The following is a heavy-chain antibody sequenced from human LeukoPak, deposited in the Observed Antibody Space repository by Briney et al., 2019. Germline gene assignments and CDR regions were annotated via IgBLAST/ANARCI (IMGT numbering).Heavy chain of an antibody. V-gene: IGHV4-34*01. Sequence: SETLSLTCAVDGGSFSDYLWSWIRQSPGKGLEWIGEINHNGGTNYNPSLKSRVAISEDRSRNQFSLRLTSVAAADTGVYYCARLSRHAFRCTLGGCYSAIRFDPWGQGTLVTVSS. D-gene: IGHD2-15*01. J-gene: IGHJ5*02. CDR2: INHNGGT. CDR1: GGSFSDYL. CDR3: ARLSRHAFRCTLGGCYSAIRFDP.